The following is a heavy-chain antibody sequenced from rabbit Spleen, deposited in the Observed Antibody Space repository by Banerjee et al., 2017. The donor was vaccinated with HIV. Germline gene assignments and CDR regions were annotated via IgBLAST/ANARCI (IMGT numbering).Heavy chain of an antibody. V-gene: IGHV1S7*01. J-gene: IGHJ4*01. Sequence: HLTETGGGLVQPGGSLTLSCKASGFDFTNYYISWVRQAPGKGLEWIGIIYGAKGSTDYASWVNGRFTISSDNAQSTVDLKMTSLTAADTATYFCARGPPYAGYAGYGYVYLNLWGPGTLVTVS. CDR1: GFDFTNYY. CDR2: IYGAKGST. CDR3: ARGPPYAGYAGYGYVYLNL. D-gene: IGHD6-1*01.